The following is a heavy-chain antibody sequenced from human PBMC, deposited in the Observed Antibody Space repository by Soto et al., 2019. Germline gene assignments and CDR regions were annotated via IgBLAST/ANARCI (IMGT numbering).Heavy chain of an antibody. CDR3: AAGAAAGSPSYYYGMVV. Sequence: QVQLVQSGAEVTKPGSSVKVSCKASGGTFTNYAFSWVRQAPGQGLEWMGGIIPFFGTANYEQKFQGRLTAAADASTSIAYMELRSLTSEDTAVYYCAAGAAAGSPSYYYGMVVWGQGTTVTVSS. CDR1: GGTFTNYA. V-gene: IGHV1-69*01. D-gene: IGHD6-13*01. CDR2: IIPFFGTA. J-gene: IGHJ6*02.